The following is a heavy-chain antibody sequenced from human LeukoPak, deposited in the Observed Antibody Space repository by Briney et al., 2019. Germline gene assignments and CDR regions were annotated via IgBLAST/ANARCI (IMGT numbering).Heavy chain of an antibody. CDR2: ISETSSHT. V-gene: IGHV3-23*01. CDR3: AKKTGDSSGYYRRYYFDY. J-gene: IGHJ4*02. Sequence: GGSLRLSCAASGFTFSSNAMTWVRQAPGQGLEWVSSISETSSHTFYADSLKGRFTISRDNTKNTLFLQMNSLRVEDTAMYYCAKKTGDSSGYYRRYYFDYWGQGTLVTVSS. D-gene: IGHD3-22*01. CDR1: GFTFSSNA.